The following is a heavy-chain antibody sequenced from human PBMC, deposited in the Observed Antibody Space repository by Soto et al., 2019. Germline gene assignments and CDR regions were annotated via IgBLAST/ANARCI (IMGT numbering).Heavy chain of an antibody. V-gene: IGHV4-4*02. CDR3: ERDRAVHGY. CDR1: GDSVSGSHW. D-gene: IGHD4-17*01. J-gene: IGHJ4*02. CDR2: IYHSGIT. Sequence: QVQLQESGPGLVKPSGTLSLTCAVSGDSVSGSHWWSWVRQPPGKGLEWIGEIYHSGITNYNPSLKSRVTISLDMSKNQFSLKLSSVTAADTAIYYCERDRAVHGYWGQGSLVTVSS.